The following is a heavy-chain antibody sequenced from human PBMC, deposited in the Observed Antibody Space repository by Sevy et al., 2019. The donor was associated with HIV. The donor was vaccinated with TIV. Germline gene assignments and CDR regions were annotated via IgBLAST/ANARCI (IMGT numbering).Heavy chain of an antibody. V-gene: IGHV3-30*04. D-gene: IGHD3-16*01. J-gene: IGHJ4*02. CDR2: ISHDEILK. CDR1: GFTFNIYA. CDR3: ARDLPHLLPWELSRGSDY. Sequence: GGSLRLSCAASGFTFNIYALHWVRQAPGKGLEWVAVISHDEILKEYADSVKGRFTISRDSSKNTIYLEMNSLRPEDTAVYYCARDLPHLLPWELSRGSDYWGQGTLVTVSS.